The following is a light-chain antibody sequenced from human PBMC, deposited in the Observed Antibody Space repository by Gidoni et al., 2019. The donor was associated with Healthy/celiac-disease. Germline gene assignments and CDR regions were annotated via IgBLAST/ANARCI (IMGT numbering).Light chain of an antibody. V-gene: IGLV1-44*01. CDR3: AAWDDSLNGWV. CDR1: SSNIGSNT. Sequence: TISCSGSSSNIGSNTVNWYQQLPGTAPKLLIYSNNQRPSGVPDRFSGATSCTSASLAISWLQSDDEADYYCAAWDDSLNGWVFGGGTKLTVL. CDR2: SNN. J-gene: IGLJ3*02.